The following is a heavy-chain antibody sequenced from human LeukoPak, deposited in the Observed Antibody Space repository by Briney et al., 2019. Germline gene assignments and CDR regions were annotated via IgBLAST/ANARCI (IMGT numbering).Heavy chain of an antibody. CDR1: GFTYTNYW. CDR2: ITADGTNT. V-gene: IGHV3-74*01. D-gene: IGHD2-8*01. J-gene: IGHJ5*02. CDR3: AKDHGLYTADR. Sequence: GRSLRLSCAVSGFTYTNYWTHWVCQVPGKGPVWVSRITADGTNTDYADSVKGLFAISTDNAKSLLYLQMTAVRADDTACECGAKDHGLYTADRWGQGTLVTVSS.